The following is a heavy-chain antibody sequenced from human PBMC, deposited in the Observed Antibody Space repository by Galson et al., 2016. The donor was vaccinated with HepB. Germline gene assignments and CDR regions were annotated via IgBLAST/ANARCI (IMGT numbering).Heavy chain of an antibody. D-gene: IGHD1-26*01. CDR3: VQGSTAPAV. CDR2: GGSR. Sequence: GGSRDYADSVRGRFTISRDNSKNLLYLQMNSLRAEDMATYYCVQGSTAPAVWGKGTTVTVSS. J-gene: IGHJ6*03. V-gene: IGHV3-23*01.